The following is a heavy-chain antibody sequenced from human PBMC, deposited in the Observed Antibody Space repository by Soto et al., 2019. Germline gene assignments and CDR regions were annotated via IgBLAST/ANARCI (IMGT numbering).Heavy chain of an antibody. V-gene: IGHV4-34*01. J-gene: IGHJ4*02. D-gene: IGHD3-10*01. Sequence: QVQLQQWGAGLLKPSETLSLTCAVYGGSFSGYYWCWIRQPPGKGLEWIGEINHSGSTNYNPSLKGRVTISVDTSKNQFSLKLSSVTAADTAVYYCAVWFGEFDYWGQGTLVTVSS. CDR1: GGSFSGYY. CDR2: INHSGST. CDR3: AVWFGEFDY.